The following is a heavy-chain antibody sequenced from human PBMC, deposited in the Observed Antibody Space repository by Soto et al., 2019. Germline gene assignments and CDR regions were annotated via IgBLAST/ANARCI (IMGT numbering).Heavy chain of an antibody. CDR2: ISAYNGNT. CDR1: GYTFTSYG. D-gene: IGHD3-3*01. J-gene: IGHJ4*02. CDR3: AANPGFWSEY. V-gene: IGHV1-18*01. Sequence: QVQLVQSGAEVKKPGASVKVSCKASGYTFTSYGISWVRQAPGQGLEWMGWISAYNGNTNYAQKLQGRVTMTTDTSRRTAYLRLRSLGSEVRAVYYIAANPGFWSEYWGQGTLVTVSS.